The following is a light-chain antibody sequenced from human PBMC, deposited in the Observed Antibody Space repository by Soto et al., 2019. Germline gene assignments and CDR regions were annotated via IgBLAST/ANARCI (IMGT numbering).Light chain of an antibody. CDR2: GAS. CDR3: QQYGTSPLT. CDR1: HSVSGSF. Sequence: EIVLTQSPGTLSLSPGERATLSCRASHSVSGSFLAWYQQKPGQAPRLLIYGASSRATGIPDRFSGSGSGTDFTLSISRLEPEDFAVYYCQQYGTSPLTFGGGTKVEIK. V-gene: IGKV3-20*01. J-gene: IGKJ4*01.